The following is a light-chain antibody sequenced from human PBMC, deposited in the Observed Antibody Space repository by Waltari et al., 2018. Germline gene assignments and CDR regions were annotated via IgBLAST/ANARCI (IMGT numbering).Light chain of an antibody. Sequence: QSALTQPASVSGSPGQSITISCTGTSSDVGAYKYVFVYQQNPGKVPKLMIYEVSNRPSGVSNRCSGSKSGNTASLTISGLQAEDEADYYCSSFSSSSTVVFGGGTKLTVL. CDR3: SSFSSSSTVV. V-gene: IGLV2-14*01. CDR1: SSDVGAYKY. CDR2: EVS. J-gene: IGLJ2*01.